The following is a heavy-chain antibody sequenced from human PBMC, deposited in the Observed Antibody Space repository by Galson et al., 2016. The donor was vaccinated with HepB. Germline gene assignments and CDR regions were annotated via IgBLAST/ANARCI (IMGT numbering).Heavy chain of an antibody. CDR2: IIPIFSTA. J-gene: IGHJ4*02. Sequence: SVKVSCKASGGTLSSSAISWVRQAPGQGLEWMRGIIPIFSTAHYAQKFQGRVTITADKSTSTVYMDLTSLRSEDTAVYYCARSSGLRSYGLYYFDYWGQGTLVTVSS. V-gene: IGHV1-69*06. CDR1: GGTLSSSA. D-gene: IGHD3-16*02. CDR3: ARSSGLRSYGLYYFDY.